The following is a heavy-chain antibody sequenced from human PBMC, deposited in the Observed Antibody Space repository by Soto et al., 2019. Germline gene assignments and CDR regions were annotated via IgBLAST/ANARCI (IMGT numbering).Heavy chain of an antibody. CDR2: ISGSGGST. Sequence: EVQLLESGGGLVQPGGSLRLSCAASGFTFSSYAMSWVRQAPGKGLEWVSAISGSGGSTYYADSVKGRCTISRDNSKNPLYRQMNSLRAEDKAVYYCATGRGVNFYYGMDVWGQGTTVTVSS. CDR1: GFTFSSYA. J-gene: IGHJ6*02. V-gene: IGHV3-23*01. CDR3: ATGRGVNFYYGMDV. D-gene: IGHD3-10*01.